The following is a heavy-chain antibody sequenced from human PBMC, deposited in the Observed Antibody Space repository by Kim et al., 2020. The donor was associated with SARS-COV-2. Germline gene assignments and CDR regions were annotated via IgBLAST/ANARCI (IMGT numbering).Heavy chain of an antibody. V-gene: IGHV4-30-4*01. Sequence: SETLSFTCTVSGGSISSGDYYWSWIRQPPGKGLEWIGYIYYSGSTYYNPSLKSRVTISVDTSKNQFSLKLSSVTAADTAVYYCARVPQAVAGFYYYYYGMDVWGQGTTVTVSS. CDR2: IYYSGST. CDR3: ARVPQAVAGFYYYYYGMDV. D-gene: IGHD6-19*01. J-gene: IGHJ6*02. CDR1: GGSISSGDYY.